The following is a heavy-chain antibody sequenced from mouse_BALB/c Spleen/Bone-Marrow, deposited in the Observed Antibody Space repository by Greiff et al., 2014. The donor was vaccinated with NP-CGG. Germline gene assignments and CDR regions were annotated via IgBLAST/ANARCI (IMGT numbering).Heavy chain of an antibody. CDR3: AREGVYYGNPYWYFDV. Sequence: EVQLQQSGGGLVQPGGSLRLSCATSGFTFTDYYMSWVRQPPGKALEWLVFIRNKANGYTTEYSASVKGRFTISRDNSQSILYLQMNTLRAEDSATYYCAREGVYYGNPYWYFDVWGAGTTVTVSS. CDR2: IRNKANGYTT. CDR1: GFTFTDYY. J-gene: IGHJ1*01. D-gene: IGHD2-1*01. V-gene: IGHV7-3*02.